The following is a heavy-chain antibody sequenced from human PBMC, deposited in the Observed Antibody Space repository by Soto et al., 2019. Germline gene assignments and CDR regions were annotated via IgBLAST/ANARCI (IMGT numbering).Heavy chain of an antibody. J-gene: IGHJ6*02. D-gene: IGHD6-19*01. V-gene: IGHV4-34*01. CDR2: INHSGST. CDR3: ARAHSVAGTLPDV. Sequence: ASETLSLTCAVYGGSFSCYYWSWIRQPPGKGLEWIGEINHSGSTNYNPSLKSRVTISVDTSKNQFSLKLSSVTAADTAVYYCARAHSVAGTLPDVWGQGTTVTVS. CDR1: GGSFSCYY.